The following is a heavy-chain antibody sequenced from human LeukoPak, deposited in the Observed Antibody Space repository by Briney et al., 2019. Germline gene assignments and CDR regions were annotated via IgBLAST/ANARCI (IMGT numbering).Heavy chain of an antibody. CDR3: ARVYSGYDS. CDR2: IYYSGST. J-gene: IGHJ5*02. V-gene: IGHV4-59*12. D-gene: IGHD5-12*01. Sequence: SETLSLTCTVSGGSISSYYWSWIRQPPGKGLEWIGYIYYSGSTNYNPSLKSRVAISIDTSKNQFSLRLSSVTAADTAVYYCARVYSGYDSWGQGTLVTVSS. CDR1: GGSISSYY.